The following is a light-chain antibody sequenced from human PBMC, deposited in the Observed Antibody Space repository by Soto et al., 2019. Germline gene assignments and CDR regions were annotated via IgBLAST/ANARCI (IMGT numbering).Light chain of an antibody. Sequence: EIVLTQSPATLSLSPGERATLSCRASQSVSSYLAWYQYKPGQAPRLLIYDASNRATGIPARFSGSGSGTDFTLTISSLEPEDFAVYYCQQRGNWPLTFGGGTKVEIK. CDR3: QQRGNWPLT. J-gene: IGKJ4*01. CDR1: QSVSSY. V-gene: IGKV3-11*01. CDR2: DAS.